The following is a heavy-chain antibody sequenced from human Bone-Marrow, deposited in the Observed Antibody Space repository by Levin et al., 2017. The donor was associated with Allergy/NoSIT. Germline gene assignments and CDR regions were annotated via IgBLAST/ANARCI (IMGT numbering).Heavy chain of an antibody. J-gene: IGHJ3*02. Sequence: SGGSLRLSCAASGFTFNNYAMTWVRQAPGKGLEWVSIISYSGETTFYANSVRGRFVISRDNSKGTLYLQMTSLRTEDTAVYYCAKCGTTCLRASAFDSWGQGAMVTVSS. D-gene: IGHD2-2*01. CDR1: GFTFNNYA. V-gene: IGHV3-23*01. CDR3: AKCGTTCLRASAFDS. CDR2: ISYSGETT.